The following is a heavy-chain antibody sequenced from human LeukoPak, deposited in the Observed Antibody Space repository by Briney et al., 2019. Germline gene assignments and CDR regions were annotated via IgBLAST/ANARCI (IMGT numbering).Heavy chain of an antibody. V-gene: IGHV3-23*01. J-gene: IGHJ4*02. D-gene: IGHD3-9*01. Sequence: GGSLRLSCAASGFTFSNYAMSWVRQAPGKGLGWVSAITGSGSGIYYADSMKSRFTISRDNSKNTLYLQINSLRADDTAVYYCAKWGDYDVLTGYYVSDYWGQGTLVTVSS. CDR1: GFTFSNYA. CDR3: AKWGDYDVLTGYYVSDY. CDR2: ITGSGSGI.